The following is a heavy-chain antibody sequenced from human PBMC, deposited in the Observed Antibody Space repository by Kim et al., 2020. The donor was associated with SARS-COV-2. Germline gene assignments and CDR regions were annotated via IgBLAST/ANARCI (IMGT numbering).Heavy chain of an antibody. CDR1: GFTVSSNY. D-gene: IGHD3-10*01. V-gene: IGHV3-53*04. CDR3: AREEPITMVRGVITTVNYGMDV. CDR2: IYSGGST. Sequence: GVSLRLSCAASGFTVSSNYMSWVRQAPGKGLEWVSVIYSGGSTYYADSVKGRFTISRHNSKNTLYLQMNSLRAEDTAVYYCAREEPITMVRGVITTVNYGMDVWGQGTTVTVSS. J-gene: IGHJ6*02.